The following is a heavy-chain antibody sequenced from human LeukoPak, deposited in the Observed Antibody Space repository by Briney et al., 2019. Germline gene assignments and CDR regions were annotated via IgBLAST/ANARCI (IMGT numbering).Heavy chain of an antibody. CDR3: AKDPYYYDSSGYYYPDY. CDR2: ISGDGGST. J-gene: IGHJ4*02. D-gene: IGHD3-22*01. Sequence: GGSLRLSCAASGFTFDDYAMHWVRQAPGKGLEWVSLISGDGGSTYYADSVKGRFTISRDNSKNSLYLQLNSLRTEDTALYYCAKDPYYYDSSGYYYPDYWGQGTLVTVSS. CDR1: GFTFDDYA. V-gene: IGHV3-43*02.